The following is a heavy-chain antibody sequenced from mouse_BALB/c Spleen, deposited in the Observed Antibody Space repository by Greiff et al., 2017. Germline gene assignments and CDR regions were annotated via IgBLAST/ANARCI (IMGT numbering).Heavy chain of an antibody. J-gene: IGHJ2*01. CDR3: ARYYRYDEGGSNYFDY. CDR1: GFTFSSYA. Sequence: EVKLVESGGGLVKPGGSLKLSCAASGFTFSSYAMSWVRQTPEKRLEWVASISSGGSTYYPDSVKGRFTISRDNARNILYLQMSSLRSEDTAMYYCARYYRYDEGGSNYFDYWGQGTTLTVSS. V-gene: IGHV5-6-5*01. CDR2: ISSGGST. D-gene: IGHD2-14*01.